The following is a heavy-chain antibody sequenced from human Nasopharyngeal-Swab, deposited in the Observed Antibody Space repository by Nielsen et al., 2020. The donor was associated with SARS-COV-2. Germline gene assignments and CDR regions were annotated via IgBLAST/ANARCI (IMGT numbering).Heavy chain of an antibody. J-gene: IGHJ4*02. V-gene: IGHV4-34*01. Sequence: SETLSLTCAVYGGSFSGYSWSWIRQPPGKGLQWIGYIYYSGSTYYNPSLKSRVTISVDTSKNQFSLKLSSVTAADTAVYYCARGFDYWGQGTLVTVSS. CDR2: IYYSGST. CDR1: GGSFSGYS. CDR3: ARGFDY.